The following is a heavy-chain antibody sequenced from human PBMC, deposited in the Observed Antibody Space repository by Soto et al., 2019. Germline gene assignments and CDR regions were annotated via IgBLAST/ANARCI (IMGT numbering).Heavy chain of an antibody. J-gene: IGHJ5*02. CDR2: IYSSGST. V-gene: IGHV4-59*08. CDR1: GGSISNYY. CDR3: ARHQSHSSSYVDP. Sequence: SETLSLTCTVSGGSISNYYWNWIRQSPGKGLEWIGYIYSSGSTHYNPSLQNRVTISIDTSKNQFSLKLSSVTAADTAVYYCARHQSHSSSYVDPWGQGTLVTVSS. D-gene: IGHD6-13*01.